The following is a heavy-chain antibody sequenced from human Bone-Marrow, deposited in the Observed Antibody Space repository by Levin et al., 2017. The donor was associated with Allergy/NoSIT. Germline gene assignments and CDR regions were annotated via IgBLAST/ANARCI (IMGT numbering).Heavy chain of an antibody. CDR1: GYSFTSYW. CDR2: IYPGDSDT. CDR3: ARSSRKSRQSGYSSSPEDY. J-gene: IGHJ4*02. D-gene: IGHD6-13*01. V-gene: IGHV5-51*01. Sequence: GESLKISCKGSGYSFTSYWIGWVRQMPGKGLEWMGIIYPGDSDTRYSPSFQGQVTISADKSISTAYLQWSSLKASDTAMYYCARSSRKSRQSGYSSSPEDYWGQGTLVTVSS.